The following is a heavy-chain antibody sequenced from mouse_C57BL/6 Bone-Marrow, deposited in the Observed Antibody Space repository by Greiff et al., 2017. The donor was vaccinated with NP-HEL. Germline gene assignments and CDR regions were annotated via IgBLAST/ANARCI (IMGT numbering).Heavy chain of an antibody. CDR2: IYPGNSDT. CDR3: TRPGNSVRGYFDY. J-gene: IGHJ2*01. V-gene: IGHV1-5*01. D-gene: IGHD2-1*01. Sequence: EVQLQQSGTVLARPGASVKMSCKTSGYTFTSYWMHWVKQRPGQGLEWIGAIYPGNSDTSYNQKFKGKAKLTAVTSASTAYMELSSLTNEDFAVYYCTRPGNSVRGYFDYWGQGTTLTVSS. CDR1: GYTFTSYW.